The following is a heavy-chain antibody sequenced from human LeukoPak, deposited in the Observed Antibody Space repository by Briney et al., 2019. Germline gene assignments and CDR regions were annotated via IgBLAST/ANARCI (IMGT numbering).Heavy chain of an antibody. CDR3: AKDKVGATYRIFDY. CDR2: ISGSGGST. D-gene: IGHD1-26*01. CDR1: GFTFSSYA. Sequence: GGSLRLSCAASGFTFSSYAMSWVRQAPGKGLEWVSAISGSGGSTYYADSVKGRFTISRDNSKNTLCLQMNSLRAEDTAVYYCAKDKVGATYRIFDYWGQGTLVTVSS. J-gene: IGHJ4*02. V-gene: IGHV3-23*01.